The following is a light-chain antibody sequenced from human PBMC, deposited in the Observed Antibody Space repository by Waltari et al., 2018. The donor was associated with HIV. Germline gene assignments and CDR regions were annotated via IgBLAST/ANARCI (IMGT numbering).Light chain of an antibody. V-gene: IGLV2-14*03. CDR2: DVI. J-gene: IGLJ1*01. Sequence: QSALTQPAPVSGSPGQSITISCTGTSPDVGGYDYVSWYQHHPGKVPKLMIYDVIKRPSVVSSRFSGSKSDITASLTISGLQAEDEADYYCSSYSGTSTLYVFGTGTKVNVL. CDR1: SPDVGGYDY. CDR3: SSYSGTSTLYV.